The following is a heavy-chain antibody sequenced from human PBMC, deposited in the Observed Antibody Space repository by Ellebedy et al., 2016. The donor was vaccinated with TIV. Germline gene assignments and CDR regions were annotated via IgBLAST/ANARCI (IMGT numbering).Heavy chain of an antibody. CDR2: ISYDGSEK. CDR3: ARVYMSYFFDY. CDR1: GFTFDSYG. D-gene: IGHD3-10*01. V-gene: IGHV3-33*05. J-gene: IGHJ4*02. Sequence: GESLKISCAASGFTFDSYGFHWVRQAPGKGLEWVAFISYDGSEKSHVDSVKGRFTISRDRSKNAVYPQMNNLRAEDTAVYYCARVYMSYFFDYWGQGTLVTVSS.